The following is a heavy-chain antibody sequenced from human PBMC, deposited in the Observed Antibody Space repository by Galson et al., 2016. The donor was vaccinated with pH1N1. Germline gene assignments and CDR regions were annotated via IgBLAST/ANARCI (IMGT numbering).Heavy chain of an antibody. J-gene: IGHJ4*02. V-gene: IGHV5-51*01. CDR3: ARADPSCFYSH. CDR2: IYPRDSDT. Sequence: QSGAEVKKSGESLKISCEASGYTFTDYWIGWVRQTPGTGLEWIGIIYPRDSDTRYRPSFQGHVTFSADESISSAYLQWSSLKASASGIYYCARADPSCFYSHWGQGTLVTVSS. D-gene: IGHD3-22*01. CDR1: GYTFTDYW.